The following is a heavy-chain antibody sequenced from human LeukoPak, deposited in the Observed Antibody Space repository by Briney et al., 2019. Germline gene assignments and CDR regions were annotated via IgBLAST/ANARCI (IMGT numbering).Heavy chain of an antibody. D-gene: IGHD3-10*01. CDR3: AREGYYGSGSYSAFDI. CDR1: GYTFTSYY. V-gene: IGHV1-46*01. CDR2: INPSGGST. J-gene: IGHJ3*02. Sequence: GASVKVSCKASGYTFTSYYMHWVRQAPGQGLEWMGIINPSGGSTSYAQKFQGRVTMTRDTSTSTVYMELSSLRSEDTAVYYCAREGYYGSGSYSAFDIWGQGTMVTVSS.